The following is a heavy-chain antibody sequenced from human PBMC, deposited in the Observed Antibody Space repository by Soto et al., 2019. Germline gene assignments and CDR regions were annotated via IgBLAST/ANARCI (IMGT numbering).Heavy chain of an antibody. CDR2: INHSGST. V-gene: IGHV4-34*01. CDR3: ARGLHSSGYVDY. CDR1: GGSFSGYY. J-gene: IGHJ4*02. Sequence: SETLSLTCAVYGGSFSGYYWSWIRQPPGKGLEWIGEINHSGSTNYNPSLKSRVTISVDTSKNQFSLKLSSVTAADTAVYYCARGLHSSGYVDYWGQGTLVTVSS. D-gene: IGHD3-22*01.